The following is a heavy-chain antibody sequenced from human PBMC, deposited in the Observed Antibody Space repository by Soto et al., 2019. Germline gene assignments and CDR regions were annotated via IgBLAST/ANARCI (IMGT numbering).Heavy chain of an antibody. Sequence: DVQLVESGGDLVQPGGSLRLSCAASGFTFGNYWMAWVRQAPGKGLEWVANIRGDGSREYYLDSVRGRFSVSRDNAQQSLYLQMTGLRVEDPAVYYCARDVNYGDGTAYYDVFDIWGQGTVVPVSS. CDR1: GFTFGNYW. J-gene: IGHJ3*02. CDR3: ARDVNYGDGTAYYDVFDI. CDR2: IRGDGSRE. D-gene: IGHD4-17*01. V-gene: IGHV3-7*05.